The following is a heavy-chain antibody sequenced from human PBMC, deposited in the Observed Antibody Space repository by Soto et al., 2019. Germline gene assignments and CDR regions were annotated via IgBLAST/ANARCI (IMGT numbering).Heavy chain of an antibody. V-gene: IGHV3-48*01. Sequence: EVQLVESGGGLVQPGGSLRLSCAASGFTFSSYSMNWVRQAPGKGLEWVSYISSSSSTIYYADSVKGRFTISRDNAKNSLYLQMNSLRAEDMAVYYCARDSGGSGFDYWGQGTLVTVSS. CDR2: ISSSSSTI. J-gene: IGHJ4*02. CDR3: ARDSGGSGFDY. D-gene: IGHD2-15*01. CDR1: GFTFSSYS.